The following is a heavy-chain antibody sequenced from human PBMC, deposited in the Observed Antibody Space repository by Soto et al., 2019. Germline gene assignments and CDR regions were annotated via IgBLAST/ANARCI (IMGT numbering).Heavy chain of an antibody. Sequence: PGGSLRLSCAASGFTFSSYAMHWVRQAPGKGLEWVAVISYDGSNKYYADSVKGRFTISRDNSKNTLYLQMNSLRAEDTAVYYCARQGDYYDSSGYYYWGQGTLVTVSS. D-gene: IGHD3-22*01. CDR3: ARQGDYYDSSGYYY. J-gene: IGHJ4*02. CDR2: ISYDGSNK. V-gene: IGHV3-30-3*01. CDR1: GFTFSSYA.